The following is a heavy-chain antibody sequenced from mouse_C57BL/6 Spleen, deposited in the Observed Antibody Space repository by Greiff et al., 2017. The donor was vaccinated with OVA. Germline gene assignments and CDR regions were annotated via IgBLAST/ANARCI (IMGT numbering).Heavy chain of an antibody. J-gene: IGHJ3*01. CDR2: ISDGGSYT. D-gene: IGHD2-3*01. V-gene: IGHV5-4*03. CDR3: ASTYDRPY. Sequence: EVKLMESGGGLVKPGGSLKLSCAASGFTFSSYAMSWVRQTPEKRLEWVATISDGGSYTYYPDNVKGRFTISRDNAKNNLYLQMSHLKSEDTAMYYCASTYDRPYWGQGTLVTVSA. CDR1: GFTFSSYA.